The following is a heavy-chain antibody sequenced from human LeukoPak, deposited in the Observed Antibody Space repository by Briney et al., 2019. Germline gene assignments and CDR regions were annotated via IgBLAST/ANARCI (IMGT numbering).Heavy chain of an antibody. Sequence: GGSLRLSCAASGFTFSSYGMHWVRQAPGKGLEWVAFIRYDGSNKYYADSVKGRFTISRDNSKNTLYLQMNSLRAEDTAVYYCAKSYLGATFNYYYYMDVWGKGTTVTVSS. CDR3: AKSYLGATFNYYYYMDV. J-gene: IGHJ6*03. CDR2: IRYDGSNK. CDR1: GFTFSSYG. V-gene: IGHV3-30*02. D-gene: IGHD1-26*01.